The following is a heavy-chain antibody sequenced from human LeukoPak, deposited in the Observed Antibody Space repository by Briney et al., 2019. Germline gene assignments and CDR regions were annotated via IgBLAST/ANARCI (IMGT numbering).Heavy chain of an antibody. J-gene: IGHJ4*02. CDR2: VSHDGIQT. V-gene: IGHV3-30-3*01. Sequence: GGSLRLSCAASGFTFDDYAMHWVRQGLVKGLESMAVVSHDGIQTYYADSVKGRFTISRDNSKSTLFLQMNSLRAEDTAVYYCARDGGGGYNQIDFWGQGTLVTVSS. CDR3: ARDGGGGYNQIDF. D-gene: IGHD5-24*01. CDR1: GFTFDDYA.